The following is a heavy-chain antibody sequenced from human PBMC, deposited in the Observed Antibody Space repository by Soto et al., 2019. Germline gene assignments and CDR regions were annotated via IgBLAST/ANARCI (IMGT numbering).Heavy chain of an antibody. CDR3: SDTAFDY. V-gene: IGHV3-15*01. D-gene: IGHD5-18*01. J-gene: IGHJ4*02. CDR2: IKSKTDGGTT. Sequence: GGSLRLSCAASGFTFSSYAMSWVRQAPGKGLEWVGRIKSKTDGGTTDYAAPVKGRFTISRDDSKNTLYLQMNSLKTEDTAVYYCSDTAFDYWGQGTLVTVSS. CDR1: GFTFSSYA.